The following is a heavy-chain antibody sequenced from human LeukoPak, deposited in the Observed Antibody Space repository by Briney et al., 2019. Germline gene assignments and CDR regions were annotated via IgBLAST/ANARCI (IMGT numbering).Heavy chain of an antibody. Sequence: GRSLRLSCAASGFTFSSYAMHWVRQAPGKGLEWVAVISYDGSNKYYADSVKGRFTISRDNSKNTLYLQMNSLRAEDTAAYYCARDKVRPVITVTTMVCDYWGQGTLVTVSS. J-gene: IGHJ4*02. D-gene: IGHD4-17*01. V-gene: IGHV3-30*04. CDR1: GFTFSSYA. CDR2: ISYDGSNK. CDR3: ARDKVRPVITVTTMVCDY.